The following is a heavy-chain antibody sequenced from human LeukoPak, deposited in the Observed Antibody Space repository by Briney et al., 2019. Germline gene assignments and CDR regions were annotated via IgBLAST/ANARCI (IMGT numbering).Heavy chain of an antibody. CDR2: ISAYNGNT. D-gene: IGHD2-2*01. CDR1: GYTFTSYG. Sequence: ASVKVPCKASGYTFTSYGISWVRQAPGQGLEWMGWISAYNGNTNYAQKLQGRVTMTTDTSTSTAYMELRSLRSDDTAVYYCARDPRYCSSTSCYSSYYMDVWGKGTTVTVSS. J-gene: IGHJ6*03. V-gene: IGHV1-18*01. CDR3: ARDPRYCSSTSCYSSYYMDV.